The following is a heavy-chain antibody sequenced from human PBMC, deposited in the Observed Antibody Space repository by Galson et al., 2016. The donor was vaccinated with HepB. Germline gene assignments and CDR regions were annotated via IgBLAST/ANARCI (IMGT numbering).Heavy chain of an antibody. J-gene: IGHJ4*02. D-gene: IGHD6-19*01. CDR2: VKYDGSEK. Sequence: SLRLSCAASGFIFSSYGMHWVRQAPGKGLEWVANVKYDGSEKYYVDSVKGRFTISRDNAKNSMSLQMNSLSAEDTAVYYCVRDGSGGWHFDNWGQGTLITVSS. CDR3: VRDGSGGWHFDN. CDR1: GFIFSSYG. V-gene: IGHV3-7*01.